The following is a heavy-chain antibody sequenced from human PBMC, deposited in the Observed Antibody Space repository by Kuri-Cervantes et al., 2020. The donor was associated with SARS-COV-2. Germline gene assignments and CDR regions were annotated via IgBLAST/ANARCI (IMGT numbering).Heavy chain of an antibody. CDR1: GYTFTTYG. D-gene: IGHD1-1*01. Sequence: ASVKVSCKASGYTFTTYGISWVRQAPGQGLEWMGWINPYSGYTNYAQRFQDRVTLTTDTTTSTAYMELSGLTSDDTAVYYCAREGTSGPYFDFWGQGTLVTVSS. CDR2: INPYSGYT. J-gene: IGHJ4*02. V-gene: IGHV1-18*04. CDR3: AREGTSGPYFDF.